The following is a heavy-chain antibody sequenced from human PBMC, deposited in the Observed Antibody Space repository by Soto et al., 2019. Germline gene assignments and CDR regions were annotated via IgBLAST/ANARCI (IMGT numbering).Heavy chain of an antibody. CDR2: INAGNGNT. CDR3: ARGWGGIDY. Sequence: QVQLVQSGAEVKKPGASVKVSCKASGYTFTSYAMHWVRQAPGQRLEWMGWINAGNGNTKYSQKFQGRVTITRDTYASTAYMELSSLRSEDTAVYYCARGWGGIDYWGQGTLVTVSS. J-gene: IGHJ4*02. V-gene: IGHV1-3*01. CDR1: GYTFTSYA. D-gene: IGHD3-16*01.